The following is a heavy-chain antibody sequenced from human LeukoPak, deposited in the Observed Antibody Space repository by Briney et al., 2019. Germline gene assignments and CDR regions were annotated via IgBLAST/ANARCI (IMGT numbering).Heavy chain of an antibody. CDR1: GGSFSGYY. D-gene: IGHD6-19*01. J-gene: IGHJ4*02. V-gene: IGHV4-34*01. CDR2: INHSGST. CDR3: AVGTQYSSGWYDSLDY. Sequence: SETLSLTCAVYGGSFSGYYWSWIRQPPGKGLEWIGEINHSGSTNYNPSLKSRVTISVDTSKNHFSLKLSSVTAADTAVYYCAVGTQYSSGWYDSLDYWGQGTLVTVSS.